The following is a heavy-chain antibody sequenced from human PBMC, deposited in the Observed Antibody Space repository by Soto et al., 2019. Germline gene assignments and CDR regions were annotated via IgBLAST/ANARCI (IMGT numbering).Heavy chain of an antibody. J-gene: IGHJ3*01. CDR1: GFTFSYYW. Sequence: EVQLVESGGGLVRPGGSLRLSCAASGFTFSYYWMHWVRQAPGKGLVWVSRIHSDGSSTTYADFVKGRFIISRDNARKTVDLQMNSVRVEDTAVYYCARGDRGAFDLWGHGTVVTVSS. CDR3: ARGDRGAFDL. D-gene: IGHD1-26*01. V-gene: IGHV3-74*01. CDR2: IHSDGSST.